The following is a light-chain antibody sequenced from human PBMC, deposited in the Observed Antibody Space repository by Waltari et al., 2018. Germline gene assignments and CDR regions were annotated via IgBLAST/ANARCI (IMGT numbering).Light chain of an antibody. CDR3: SSYTSSNTLV. V-gene: IGLV2-14*01. CDR1: SSDVGGYNY. CDR2: EVN. J-gene: IGLJ2*01. Sequence: QSALTQPASVSGSPGQSITISCTGTSSDVGGYNYVSWYQQHPGKAPKIMIYEVNNRPQGGSNPVSGSKSGKPASLTISGIQAEDEADYYCSSYTSSNTLVFGGGTKLTVL.